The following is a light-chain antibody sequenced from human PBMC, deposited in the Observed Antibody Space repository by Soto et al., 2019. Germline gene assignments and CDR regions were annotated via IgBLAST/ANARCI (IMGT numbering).Light chain of an antibody. CDR3: QVFGDSRT. Sequence: VLTQSPDTLSLSPGERVTLSCRASQTISSGYLAWYQQKPGQAPRLLIYGASRRATGIPDRFSGRGSGTHSTLTVSSLEPEDFAGYYCQVFGDSRTFGQGT. CDR2: GAS. J-gene: IGKJ1*01. CDR1: QTISSGY. V-gene: IGKV3-20*01.